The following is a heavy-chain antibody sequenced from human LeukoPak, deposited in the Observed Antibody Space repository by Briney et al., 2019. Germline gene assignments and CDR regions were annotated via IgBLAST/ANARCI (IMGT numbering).Heavy chain of an antibody. D-gene: IGHD3/OR15-3a*01. Sequence: GGSLRLSCAASGFTFSSHWMSWVRQAPRKGLEWLANIKEDGSKKYYVDSVKGRFTISRDNAKNSLFLQMNSLRDEDTATYYCVRDLVWDTGRVDYWGQGTLVTVSS. CDR3: VRDLVWDTGRVDY. CDR1: GFTFSSHW. V-gene: IGHV3-7*01. J-gene: IGHJ4*02. CDR2: IKEDGSKK.